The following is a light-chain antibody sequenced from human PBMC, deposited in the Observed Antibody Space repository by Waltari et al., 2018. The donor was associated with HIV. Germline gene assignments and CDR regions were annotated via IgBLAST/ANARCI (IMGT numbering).Light chain of an antibody. CDR3: QQYYSTPRT. CDR2: WAS. V-gene: IGKV4-1*01. Sequence: DIVMTQSPDSLAVSLGERATINCKSSQRVLYDSNNKNYLAWYQQKPGQPTKLLIYWASTRDSGVPDRFSGSGSGPDFTLTISSLQADDVAVYYCQQYYSTPRTFGQGTKVDIK. CDR1: QRVLYDSNNKNY. J-gene: IGKJ1*01.